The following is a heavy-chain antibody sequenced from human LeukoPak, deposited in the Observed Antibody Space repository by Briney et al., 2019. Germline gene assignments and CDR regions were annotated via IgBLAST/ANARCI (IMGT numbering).Heavy chain of an antibody. J-gene: IGHJ4*02. CDR2: IWPDGSDK. CDR1: GFSFNTYW. Sequence: GGSLRPSCAASGFSFNTYWMSWVRQGPGKGLEWVATIWPDGSDKKYVDSVRDRFTISRDNAKNLLYLQMNSLSAEDTAVFFCARLFGGGTTFDYWGQGALVTVSS. D-gene: IGHD4-17*01. V-gene: IGHV3-7*01. CDR3: ARLFGGGTTFDY.